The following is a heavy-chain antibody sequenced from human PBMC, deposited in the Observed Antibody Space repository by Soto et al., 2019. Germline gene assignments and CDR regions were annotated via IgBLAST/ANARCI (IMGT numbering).Heavy chain of an antibody. V-gene: IGHV4-59*08. D-gene: IGHD2-21*02. Sequence: SETLSLTCTFSGCSISGYYWSWIRQPPGKGLEWIGYIYYSGSTNYNPSLKSRVTISLDTSKNQFSLKLTSVTAADTALYYCARLPNTAINPPFDYWGQGTLVTVSS. CDR3: ARLPNTAINPPFDY. J-gene: IGHJ4*02. CDR2: IYYSGST. CDR1: GCSISGYY.